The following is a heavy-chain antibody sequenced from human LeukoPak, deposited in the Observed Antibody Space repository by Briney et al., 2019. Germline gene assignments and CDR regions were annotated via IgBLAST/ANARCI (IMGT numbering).Heavy chain of an antibody. CDR1: GFTFSSYA. CDR2: ISYDGSNK. CDR3: ARAHTAMEHYFDY. Sequence: GGSLRLSCAASGFTFSSYAMHWVRQAPGKGLEWVAVISYDGSNKYYADSVKGRLTISRDNSKNTLYLQMNSLRAEDTAVYYCARAHTAMEHYFDYWGQGTLVTVSS. D-gene: IGHD5-18*01. V-gene: IGHV3-30-3*01. J-gene: IGHJ4*02.